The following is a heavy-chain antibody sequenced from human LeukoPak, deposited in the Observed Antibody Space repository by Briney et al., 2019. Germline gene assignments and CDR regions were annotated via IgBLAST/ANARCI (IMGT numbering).Heavy chain of an antibody. CDR2: INPSGGST. J-gene: IGHJ6*03. CDR1: GYTFTSYY. Sequence: VASVKVSCKASGYTFTSYYMHWVRQAPGQGLEWMGIINPSGGSTSYAQKFQGRVTMTRDMSTSTVYMELSSLRSEDTAVYYCATDRGIAAAGTRGAYYYYMDVWGKGTTVTVSS. D-gene: IGHD6-13*01. CDR3: ATDRGIAAAGTRGAYYYYMDV. V-gene: IGHV1-46*01.